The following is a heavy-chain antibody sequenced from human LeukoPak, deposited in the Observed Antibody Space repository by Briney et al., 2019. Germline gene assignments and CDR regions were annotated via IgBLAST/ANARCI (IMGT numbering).Heavy chain of an antibody. V-gene: IGHV3-11*01. J-gene: IGHJ4*02. Sequence: GGSLRLSCAASGFTFSDYYMSWIRQAPGKGLEWVSYISSSGSTIYYAVSVKGRFTISRDNAKNSLYLQMNSLRAEDTAVYYCARDVDYGDYVHRFDYWGQGTLVTVSS. CDR1: GFTFSDYY. CDR3: ARDVDYGDYVHRFDY. CDR2: ISSSGSTI. D-gene: IGHD4-17*01.